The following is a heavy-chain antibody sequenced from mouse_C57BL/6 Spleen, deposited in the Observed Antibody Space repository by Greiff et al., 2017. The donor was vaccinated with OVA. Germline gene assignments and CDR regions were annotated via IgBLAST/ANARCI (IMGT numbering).Heavy chain of an antibody. V-gene: IGHV1-69*01. J-gene: IGHJ2*01. CDR1: GYTFTSYW. D-gene: IGHD2-10*02. CDR2: LDPSDSYT. CDR3: ARVYGNSYYFDY. Sequence: HVQLQPPWAELVMPGASVKLSCKASGYTFTSYWMHWVKQRPGQGLEWIGELDPSDSYTNYNQKFKGKSTMTVDKSSSTAYMQLSSLTSEDTAVYYCARVYGNSYYFDYWGQGTTLTGSS.